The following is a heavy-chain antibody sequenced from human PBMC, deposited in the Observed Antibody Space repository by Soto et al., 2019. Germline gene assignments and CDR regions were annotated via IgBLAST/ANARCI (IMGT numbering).Heavy chain of an antibody. V-gene: IGHV3-9*01. CDR2: ISWNSGSI. CDR3: AADGFMVRGVIPYYFGHGWFDP. Sequence: SLRLSCAASGFTFDDYAMHWVRQAPGKGLEWVSGISWNSGSIGYADSVKGRFTISRDNAKNSLYLQMNSLRAEDTALYYCAADGFMVRGVIPYYFGHGWFDPWGQGTLVTVSS. D-gene: IGHD3-10*01. CDR1: GFTFDDYA. J-gene: IGHJ5*02.